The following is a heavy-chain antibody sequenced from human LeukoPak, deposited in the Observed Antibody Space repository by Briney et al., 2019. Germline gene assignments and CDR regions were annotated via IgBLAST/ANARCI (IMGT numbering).Heavy chain of an antibody. Sequence: GASVKVSCKASGYTFTSYYMHWVRQAPGQGLEWMGIINPSGGSTSYAQKFQGRVTMTRDTSTSTVYMELSRLRSDDTAVYYCARDTSYYYGSGSYYNGPGYWGQGTLVTVSS. V-gene: IGHV1-46*01. D-gene: IGHD3-10*01. CDR1: GYTFTSYY. CDR3: ARDTSYYYGSGSYYNGPGY. CDR2: INPSGGST. J-gene: IGHJ4*02.